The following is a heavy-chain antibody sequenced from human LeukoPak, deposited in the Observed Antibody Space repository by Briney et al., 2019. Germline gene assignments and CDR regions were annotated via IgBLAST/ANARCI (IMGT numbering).Heavy chain of an antibody. CDR1: GFTFSSYA. Sequence: GGSLRLSCAASGFTFSSYAMSWVRQAPGKGLEWVSAISGSGGSTYYADSVKGRFTISRDSSKNTLYLQMDSLRAEDTAVYYCARDPDYYDSSGYLDYWGQGTLVTVSS. V-gene: IGHV3-23*01. CDR3: ARDPDYYDSSGYLDY. D-gene: IGHD3-22*01. J-gene: IGHJ4*02. CDR2: ISGSGGST.